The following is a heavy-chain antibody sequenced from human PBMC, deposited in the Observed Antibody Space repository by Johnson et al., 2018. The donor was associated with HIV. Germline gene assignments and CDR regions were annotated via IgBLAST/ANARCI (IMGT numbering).Heavy chain of an antibody. D-gene: IGHD4-17*01. CDR2: IYSGGST. V-gene: IGHV3-66*02. Sequence: EVQLVESGGGLVQPGGSLRLSCAASGFTFSSYAMSWVRQAPGKGLEWVSVIYSGGSTYYADSVKGRFTISRDNSENTLYLQMKSLRTEETAVYYCARDGDSDAFDIWGQGTMVTVSS. CDR1: GFTFSSYA. CDR3: ARDGDSDAFDI. J-gene: IGHJ3*02.